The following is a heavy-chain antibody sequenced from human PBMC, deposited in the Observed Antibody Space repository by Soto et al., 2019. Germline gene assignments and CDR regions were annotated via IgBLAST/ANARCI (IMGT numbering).Heavy chain of an antibody. CDR1: GGSISSSSYC. J-gene: IGHJ4*02. V-gene: IGHV4-39*01. CDR2: IYYSGST. CDR3: ARQSGYSYGYTHFDY. Sequence: PSETLSLTCTVSGGSISSSSYCWGWIRQPPGKGLEWIGSIYYSGSTYYNPSLKSRVTISVDTSKNQFSLKLSSVTAADTAVYYCARQSGYSYGYTHFDYWGQGTLVTVSS. D-gene: IGHD5-18*01.